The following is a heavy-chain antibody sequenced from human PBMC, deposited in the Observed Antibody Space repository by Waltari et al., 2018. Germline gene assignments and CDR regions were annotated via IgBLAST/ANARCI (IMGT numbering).Heavy chain of an antibody. V-gene: IGHV4-34*01. CDR1: GGSFSGYY. D-gene: IGHD6-13*01. CDR2: IKHSGST. CDR3: ARYRPDGSWSRYYYGMDV. J-gene: IGHJ6*02. Sequence: QVQLQQWGAGLLKPSETLSLTCAVYGGSFSGYYWSWFRQPPGKGLEWIGKIKHSGSTNYNPFLKSRVTISVDTSKNQFSLKLSSVTAADTAVYYCARYRPDGSWSRYYYGMDVWGQGTTVTVSS.